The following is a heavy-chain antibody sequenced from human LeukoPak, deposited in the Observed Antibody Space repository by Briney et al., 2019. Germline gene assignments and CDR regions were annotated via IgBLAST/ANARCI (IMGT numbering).Heavy chain of an antibody. V-gene: IGHV1-46*01. Sequence: ASVKVSCKASGYTFTSYYMHWVRQAPAQGLEWMGIINPSGGSTSCAQKFQGRVTMTRDTSTSTVYMELSSLRSEDTAVYYCARAKNRAYAFDIWGQGTMVTVSS. CDR3: ARAKNRAYAFDI. J-gene: IGHJ3*02. CDR2: INPSGGST. D-gene: IGHD2/OR15-2a*01. CDR1: GYTFTSYY.